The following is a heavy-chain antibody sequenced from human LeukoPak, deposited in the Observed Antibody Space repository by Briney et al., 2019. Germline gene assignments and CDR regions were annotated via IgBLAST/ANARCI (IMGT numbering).Heavy chain of an antibody. D-gene: IGHD2-15*01. J-gene: IGHJ6*02. CDR2: INHSGST. Sequence: SETLSLTCAVYGGSFSGYYWSWIRQPPGKGLEWIGEINHSGSTNYNPSLKSRVTISVDTSKNQFSLKLSSVTAADTAVYYCATLGYCSGGSCYSGYYYYYGMDVWGQGTTVTVSS. CDR3: ATLGYCSGGSCYSGYYYYYGMDV. CDR1: GGSFSGYY. V-gene: IGHV4-34*01.